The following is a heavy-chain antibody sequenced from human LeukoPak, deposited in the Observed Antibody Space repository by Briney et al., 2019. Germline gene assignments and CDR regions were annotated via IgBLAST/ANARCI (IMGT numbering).Heavy chain of an antibody. CDR2: INPSGGST. D-gene: IGHD2-15*01. J-gene: IGHJ4*02. Sequence: ASVKVSCKASGYTFTSYYMHWVRQAPGQGLEWMGIINPSGGSTSYAQKFQGRVTMTRDTSTSTVYMELSSLRSEDTAFYYCARELSGGYFDYWGQGTLVTVSS. V-gene: IGHV1-46*01. CDR1: GYTFTSYY. CDR3: ARELSGGYFDY.